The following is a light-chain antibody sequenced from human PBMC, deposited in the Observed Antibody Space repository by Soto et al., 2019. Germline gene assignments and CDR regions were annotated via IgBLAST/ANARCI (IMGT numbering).Light chain of an antibody. J-gene: IGKJ4*01. CDR2: AAS. CDR1: QGISSY. V-gene: IGKV1-9*01. Sequence: IQLTQSPSSLSASVGVRVTITCRASQGISSYLAWYQQKPGKAPKLLIYAASTLQSGVPSRFSGSGSGTDYTLTISSLQPEDFATYYCQQLKSYLFGGGTKVDIK. CDR3: QQLKSYL.